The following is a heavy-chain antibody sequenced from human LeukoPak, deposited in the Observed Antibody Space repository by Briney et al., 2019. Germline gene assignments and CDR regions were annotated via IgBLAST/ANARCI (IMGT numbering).Heavy chain of an antibody. CDR3: AKGDCSSTSCYAWDY. V-gene: IGHV3-30-3*01. Sequence: PGGSLRLSCAASGFTFSSYAMHWVRQAPGKGLEWVAVISYDGSNKYYADSVKGRFTISRDNSKNTLYLQMNSLRAEDTAVYYCAKGDCSSTSCYAWDYWGQGTLVTVSS. J-gene: IGHJ4*02. CDR2: ISYDGSNK. CDR1: GFTFSSYA. D-gene: IGHD2-2*01.